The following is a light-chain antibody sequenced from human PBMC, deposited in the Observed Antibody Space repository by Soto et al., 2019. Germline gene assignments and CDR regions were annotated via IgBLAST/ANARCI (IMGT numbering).Light chain of an antibody. CDR3: QQYDTSPPLT. J-gene: IGKJ4*01. CDR1: QSISSN. CDR2: GAS. Sequence: EIVMTQSPATLSVSPGERATLSCRASQSISSNLAWYQQKPGQAPRLLISGASTRATGIPARFSGSGSGTDFTLTISRLEPEDFAVYYCQQYDTSPPLTFGGGTKVEIK. V-gene: IGKV3-15*01.